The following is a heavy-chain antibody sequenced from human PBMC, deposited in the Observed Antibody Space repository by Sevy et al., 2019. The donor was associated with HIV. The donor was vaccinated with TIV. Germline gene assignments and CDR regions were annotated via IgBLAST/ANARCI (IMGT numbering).Heavy chain of an antibody. CDR2: ISSSSSYI. CDR1: GFTFSSYS. J-gene: IGHJ3*02. Sequence: GGSLRLSCAASGFTFSSYSMNWVRQAPGKGLEWVSSISSSSSYIYYADSVKGRFTISRDNAKNSLYLQMNSLRAEDTAVYYCASRRITIFGVADAFDIWGQGTMVTVSS. V-gene: IGHV3-21*01. D-gene: IGHD3-3*01. CDR3: ASRRITIFGVADAFDI.